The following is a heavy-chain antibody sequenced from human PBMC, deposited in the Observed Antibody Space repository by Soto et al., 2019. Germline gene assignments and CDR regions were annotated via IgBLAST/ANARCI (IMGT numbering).Heavy chain of an antibody. CDR2: IFYSGST. J-gene: IGHJ5*02. D-gene: IGHD7-27*01. Sequence: SETLSLTCTVSGGSISSYTYYWGWIRQPPGKGLEWIGSIFYSGSTSYKPSLKSRVTTSVDTSKNQFSLKLRSVTAADTAVYYCARVPGPWGQGTLVTVSS. CDR1: GGSISSYTYY. CDR3: ARVPGP. V-gene: IGHV4-39*07.